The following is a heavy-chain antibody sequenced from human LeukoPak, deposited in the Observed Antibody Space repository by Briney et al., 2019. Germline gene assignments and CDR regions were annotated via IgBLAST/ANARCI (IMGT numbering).Heavy chain of an antibody. V-gene: IGHV3-23*01. CDR2: ISPRGGGT. J-gene: IGHJ4*02. CDR1: GFTFSNYG. CDR3: AKLVGIEDFDY. Sequence: PGGSLRLSCAASGFTFSNYGMNWVRQAPGKGLEWLSGISPRGGGTYYADSVKGRFTISRDDSKNTLSLQMNSLRAEDTAVYYCAKLVGIEDFDYWGQGTLVTVSS. D-gene: IGHD6-13*01.